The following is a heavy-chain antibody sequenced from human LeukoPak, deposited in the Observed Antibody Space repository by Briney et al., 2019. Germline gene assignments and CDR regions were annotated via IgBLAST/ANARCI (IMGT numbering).Heavy chain of an antibody. Sequence: PGGSLRLSCATSGFTFKNYGMHWVRQAPGEGLEWVTFLDYTGNNQYYADSMKGRLTISRDNSKNTVFLQMNNLRLEDTAIYYCVKDVHYLGSYRESLDPWGQGTLATVSS. V-gene: IGHV3-30*02. CDR2: LDYTGNNQ. J-gene: IGHJ5*02. CDR1: GFTFKNYG. D-gene: IGHD3-10*01. CDR3: VKDVHYLGSYRESLDP.